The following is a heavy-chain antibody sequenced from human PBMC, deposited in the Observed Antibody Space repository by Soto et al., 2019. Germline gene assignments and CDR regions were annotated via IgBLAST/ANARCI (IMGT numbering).Heavy chain of an antibody. CDR3: AKNRGIIMIVES. CDR1: GFSFKSYE. D-gene: IGHD3-22*01. Sequence: PWGSLRLSCAASGFSFKSYEMNWVRQAPGKGLEWVSAIGDAVDTTHYADSVKGRFTISRDNSKNTLYLQMDSLRAEDTAVYYCAKNRGIIMIVESWGQGTLVTVSS. J-gene: IGHJ4*02. CDR2: IGDAVDTT. V-gene: IGHV3-23*01.